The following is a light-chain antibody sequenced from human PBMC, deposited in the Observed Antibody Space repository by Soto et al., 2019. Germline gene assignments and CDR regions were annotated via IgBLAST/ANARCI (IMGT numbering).Light chain of an antibody. CDR3: SSYAGSNTHYV. J-gene: IGLJ1*01. CDR1: SNDVGGYNY. V-gene: IGLV2-8*01. Sequence: QSALTQPPSASGSPGQSVTISCTGTSNDVGGYNYVSWYQQHPGKAPKLMIYEVIKRPSGVPDRFSGSKSGNTASLTVSGLQTDDDADYYCSSYAGSNTHYVFGTVTKLTVL. CDR2: EVI.